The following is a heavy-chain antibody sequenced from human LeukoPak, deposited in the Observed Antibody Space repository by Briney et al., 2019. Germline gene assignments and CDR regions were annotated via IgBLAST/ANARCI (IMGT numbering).Heavy chain of an antibody. CDR1: GFTFSSYA. V-gene: IGHV3-23*01. Sequence: QTGGSLRLSCAASGFTFSSYAMSWVRQAPGKGLEWVSAISGSGGSTYYADSVKGRFTISRDNAKNSVALQLDGLRADDTAVYFCTRERRGSYYAFESWGQGTLVTVSS. CDR3: TRERRGSYYAFES. D-gene: IGHD3-16*01. CDR2: ISGSGGST. J-gene: IGHJ4*02.